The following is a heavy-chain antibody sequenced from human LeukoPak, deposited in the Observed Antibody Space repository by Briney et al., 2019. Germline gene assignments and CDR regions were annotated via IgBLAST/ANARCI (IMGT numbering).Heavy chain of an antibody. V-gene: IGHV5-51*01. CDR3: ARAPQFSSGWYGPFDY. CDR2: IYSGDSDT. D-gene: IGHD6-19*01. CDR1: GYYFTNYW. Sequence: PGESLKISCKGSGYYFTNYWIGWIRQMPGKGLEWMGIIYSGDSDTRYSPSFQGQVTISADKSISTAYLQWSSLTASDTAMYYCARAPQFSSGWYGPFDYWGQGSLVTVSS. J-gene: IGHJ4*02.